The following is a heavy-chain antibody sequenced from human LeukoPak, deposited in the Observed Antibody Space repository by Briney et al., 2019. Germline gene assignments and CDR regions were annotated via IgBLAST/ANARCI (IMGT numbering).Heavy chain of an antibody. CDR3: ASATSRIVGANGSAFDI. D-gene: IGHD1-26*01. CDR1: GGSISSYY. V-gene: IGHV4-4*07. CDR2: IYTSGST. Sequence: SETLALTCTVSGGSISSYYWSWIRQPAGKGLEWIGRIYTSGSTNYNPSLKSRVTMSVDTSKNQFSLKLSSVTAADTAVYYCASATSRIVGANGSAFDIWGQGTMVTVSS. J-gene: IGHJ3*02.